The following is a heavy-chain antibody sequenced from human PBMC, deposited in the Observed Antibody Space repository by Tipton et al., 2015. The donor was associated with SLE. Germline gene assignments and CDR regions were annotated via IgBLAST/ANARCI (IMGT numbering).Heavy chain of an antibody. J-gene: IGHJ4*02. V-gene: IGHV1-18*01. CDR1: GYMLTSYG. Sequence: QSGAEVKKPGASVKVSCKASGYMLTSYGFNWVRQAPGQGLEWMGWISVYNGDTNYAQKFRGRVTMTTNTSTSTAYMELRSLRPDDTAVYYCAREGRLHDFWSGYSRSFDYWGQGTLVTVSS. D-gene: IGHD3-3*01. CDR2: ISVYNGDT. CDR3: AREGRLHDFWSGYSRSFDY.